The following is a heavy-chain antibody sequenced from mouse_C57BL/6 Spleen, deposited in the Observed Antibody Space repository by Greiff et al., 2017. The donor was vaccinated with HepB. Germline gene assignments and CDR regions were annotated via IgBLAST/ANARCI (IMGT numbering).Heavy chain of an antibody. CDR2: IDPEDGET. D-gene: IGHD1-1*01. CDR3: ALVAPKVYWYFDV. J-gene: IGHJ1*03. V-gene: IGHV14-2*01. Sequence: VQLQQSGAELVKPGASVKLSCTASGFNIKDYYMHWVKQRTEQGLEWIGRIDPEDGETKYAPKFQGKATITADTSSNTAYLQPSSLTSEDTAVYYCALVAPKVYWYFDVWGTGTTVTVSS. CDR1: GFNIKDYY.